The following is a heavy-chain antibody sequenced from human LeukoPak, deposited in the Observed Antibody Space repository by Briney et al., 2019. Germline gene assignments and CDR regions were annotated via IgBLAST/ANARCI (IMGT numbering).Heavy chain of an antibody. J-gene: IGHJ4*02. Sequence: ASVKLSCEASGYTFTRYGISWVRRAPGQGLEGMGWISAYNGNTNYAQKFQGRVTMTTDTSESIAYMEVRSLRSDDTAVYCCARDRYYGSGSYWRYFDYWGQGTQVTVSS. D-gene: IGHD3-10*01. V-gene: IGHV1-18*04. CDR1: GYTFTRYG. CDR3: ARDRYYGSGSYWRYFDY. CDR2: ISAYNGNT.